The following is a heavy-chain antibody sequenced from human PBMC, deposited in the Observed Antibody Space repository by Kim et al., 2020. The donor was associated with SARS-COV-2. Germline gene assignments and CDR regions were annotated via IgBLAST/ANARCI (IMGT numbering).Heavy chain of an antibody. CDR3: ARDTLYGSGSLLWFGGGPGGYYYGMDV. CDR2: TRNKANSYTT. CDR1: GFTFSDHY. Sequence: GGSLRLSCAASGFTFSDHYMDWVRQAPGKGLEWVGRTRNKANSYTTEYAASVKGRFTISRDDSKNSLYLLMNSLKTEDTAVYYCARDTLYGSGSLLWFGGGPGGYYYGMDVWGQGTTVTVSS. J-gene: IGHJ6*02. D-gene: IGHD3-10*01. V-gene: IGHV3-72*01.